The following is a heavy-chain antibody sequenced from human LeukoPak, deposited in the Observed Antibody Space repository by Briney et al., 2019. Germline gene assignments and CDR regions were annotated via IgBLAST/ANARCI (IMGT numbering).Heavy chain of an antibody. J-gene: IGHJ1*01. V-gene: IGHV1-2*06. CDR1: GGTFSSYT. CDR2: INPNSGGT. D-gene: IGHD6-19*01. CDR3: ARGSLAVAGNGAEYFQH. Sequence: ASVKVSCKASGGTFSSYTISWVRQAPGQGLELMGRINPNSGGTNYAQKFQGRVTMTRDTSISTAYMELSRLRSDDTAVYYCARGSLAVAGNGAEYFQHWGQGTLVTVSS.